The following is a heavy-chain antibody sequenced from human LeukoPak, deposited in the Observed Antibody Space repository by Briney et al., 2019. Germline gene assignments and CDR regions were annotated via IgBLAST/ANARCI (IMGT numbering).Heavy chain of an antibody. V-gene: IGHV1-69*13. D-gene: IGHD2-21*01. CDR1: GGTFSSYA. CDR3: ARDEAIVVVANFAI. Sequence: ASVKVSCEASGGTFSSYAISWVRQAPGQGLEWMGGIIPIFGTANYAQKFQGRVTITADESTSTAYMALSSLRSEATAVYYCARDEAIVVVANFAIWGQGTMVTVSS. CDR2: IIPIFGTA. J-gene: IGHJ3*02.